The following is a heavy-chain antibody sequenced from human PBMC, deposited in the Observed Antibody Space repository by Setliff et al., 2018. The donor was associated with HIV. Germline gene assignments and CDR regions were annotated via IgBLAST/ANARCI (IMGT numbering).Heavy chain of an antibody. J-gene: IGHJ4*02. Sequence: SETLSLTCAVSGYSTDHYWNWIRQSPGMGLEWIAEIHHTGYINYNPSLRSRVSVSRDMSSNQFSLRLSSVTAADAAVYYCAAFFVTPMTTQDFWGQGTLVTVSS. CDR3: AAFFVTPMTTQDF. V-gene: IGHV4-34*01. CDR2: IHHTGYI. CDR1: GYSTDHY. D-gene: IGHD4-4*01.